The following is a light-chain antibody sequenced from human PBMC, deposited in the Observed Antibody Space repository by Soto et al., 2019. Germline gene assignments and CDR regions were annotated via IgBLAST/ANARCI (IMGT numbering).Light chain of an antibody. CDR1: QSVNNN. CDR3: QQYNNWPWT. J-gene: IGKJ1*01. V-gene: IGKV3-15*01. CDR2: DAS. Sequence: VMTQSPATLSVSPGERATLSCSASQSVNNNLAWYQQNPGQAPRLLMYDASTRATGIPARFSGSGSGTDFTLTISSLQSEDFALYYCQQYNNWPWTFGQGTKVDI.